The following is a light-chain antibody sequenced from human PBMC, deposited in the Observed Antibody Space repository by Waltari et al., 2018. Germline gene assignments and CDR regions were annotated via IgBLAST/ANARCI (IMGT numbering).Light chain of an antibody. CDR1: TLRNYY. J-gene: IGLJ2*01. Sequence: SSELTQDPAVSVALGQTVRITCQGDTLRNYYANWYQQRPGQAPLLVIYGKNNRPSVIPDLFSASNSGNTASLTITGAQAEDEADYFCNSRDSSGNHLRIFGGGTKLTVL. CDR3: NSRDSSGNHLRI. V-gene: IGLV3-19*01. CDR2: GKN.